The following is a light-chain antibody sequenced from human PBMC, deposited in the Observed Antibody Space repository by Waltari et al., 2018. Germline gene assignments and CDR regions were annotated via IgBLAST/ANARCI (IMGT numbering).Light chain of an antibody. Sequence: EIVLTQSPATLSLSPGERATLPCRASQSASKYVAWYQQRPGQPPRLLIYDASNRAAGVPDSFDAFESGTDFTLTINSLEPEDFAVYYCQQRNDWPLTVGGGTRVEIK. V-gene: IGKV3-11*01. CDR3: QQRNDWPLT. CDR1: QSASKY. J-gene: IGKJ4*01. CDR2: DAS.